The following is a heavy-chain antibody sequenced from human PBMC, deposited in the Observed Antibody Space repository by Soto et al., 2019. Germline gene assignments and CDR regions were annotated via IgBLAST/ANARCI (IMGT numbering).Heavy chain of an antibody. V-gene: IGHV3-15*01. CDR1: GFTFSNAW. Sequence: GGSLRLSCAASGFTFSNAWMSWVRQAPGKGLEWVGRIKSKTDGGTTDYAAPVKGRFTISRDDSKNTLYLQMNSLKTEDTAVYYCTTDKWGSSWYSLGYYYYGMDVWGQGTTVTVSS. CDR3: TTDKWGSSWYSLGYYYYGMDV. CDR2: IKSKTDGGTT. J-gene: IGHJ6*02. D-gene: IGHD6-13*01.